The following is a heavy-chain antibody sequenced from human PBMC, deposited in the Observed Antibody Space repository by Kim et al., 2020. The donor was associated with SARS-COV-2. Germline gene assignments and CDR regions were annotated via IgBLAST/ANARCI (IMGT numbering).Heavy chain of an antibody. CDR2: IIPIFGTA. D-gene: IGHD1-26*01. CDR1: GGTFSSYA. CDR3: AREGVGATTGNDY. J-gene: IGHJ4*02. V-gene: IGHV1-69*13. Sequence: SVKVSCKASGGTFSSYAISWVRQAPGQWLEWMGGIIPIFGTANYAQKFQGRVTITADESTSTAYMELSSLRSEDTAVYYCAREGVGATTGNDYWGQGTLVTVSS.